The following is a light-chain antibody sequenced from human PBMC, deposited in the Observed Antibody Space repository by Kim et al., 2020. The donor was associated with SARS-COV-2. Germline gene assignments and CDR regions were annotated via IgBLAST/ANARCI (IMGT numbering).Light chain of an antibody. J-gene: IGKJ1*01. CDR2: AAT. CDR1: QRITNNY. V-gene: IGKV3-20*01. Sequence: SSGERAPLPCRASQRITNNYVAWYQQKPGETPRLLIYAATRRARGIPGRCSGSGAGTDFTLTISRLEPEDVAMYYWQQYGGSPPWTFGQGTKVEI. CDR3: QQYGGSPPWT.